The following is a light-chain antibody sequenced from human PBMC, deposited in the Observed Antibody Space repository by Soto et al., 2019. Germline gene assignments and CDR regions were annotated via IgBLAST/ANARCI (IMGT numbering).Light chain of an antibody. CDR3: QQLNSYPLT. Sequence: GDRITIACRASQGMNSFLAWYKQKPGKAPKLLISAASNLHAGVPSRFSGSGSGTDFTLTISSLQPEDIATYYCQQLNSYPLTFGQGTKVEIK. CDR2: AAS. J-gene: IGKJ1*01. V-gene: IGKV1-9*01. CDR1: QGMNSF.